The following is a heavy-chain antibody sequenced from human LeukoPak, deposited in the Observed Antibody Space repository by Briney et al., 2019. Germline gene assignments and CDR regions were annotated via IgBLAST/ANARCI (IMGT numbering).Heavy chain of an antibody. CDR1: GFTFSSYA. CDR2: ISYDGSNK. D-gene: IGHD5-12*01. J-gene: IGHJ4*02. Sequence: GGSLRLSCAASGFTFSSYAMHWVRQAPGKGLEWVAVISYDGSNKYYADSVKGRFTISRDNSKNTLYLQMNSLRAEDTAVYYCARDRGYDGIREFDYWGQGTLVTVSS. V-gene: IGHV3-30*01. CDR3: ARDRGYDGIREFDY.